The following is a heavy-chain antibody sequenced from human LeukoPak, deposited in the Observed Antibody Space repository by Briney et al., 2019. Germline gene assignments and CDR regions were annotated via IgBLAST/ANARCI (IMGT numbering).Heavy chain of an antibody. Sequence: SETLSLTCTVSGGSISSYYWSWIRQPAGKGLEWIGRIHTRGTTDYNPSLKSRVSMSVDTSKNQFFLRLRSVTAADTAVYYCVRDGTGDSSGWHLWGQGTLVTVSS. J-gene: IGHJ4*02. V-gene: IGHV4-4*07. CDR2: IHTRGTT. CDR1: GGSISSYY. D-gene: IGHD6-19*01. CDR3: VRDGTGDSSGWHL.